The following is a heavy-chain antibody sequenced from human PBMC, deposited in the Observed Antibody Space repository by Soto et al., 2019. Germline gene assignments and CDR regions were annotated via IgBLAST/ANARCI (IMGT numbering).Heavy chain of an antibody. V-gene: IGHV1-18*01. D-gene: IGHD5-12*01. J-gene: IGHJ4*02. Sequence: ASVKVSCKASGYTFTTYGITWVRQAPGQGLEWMGWISAYNGNTNYAQKLQGRVTMTTDRSTSTAYMELRSLRSDDTAVYYCARYDDIVATIFDWGQGTLVTVSS. CDR1: GYTFTTYG. CDR3: ARYDDIVATIFD. CDR2: ISAYNGNT.